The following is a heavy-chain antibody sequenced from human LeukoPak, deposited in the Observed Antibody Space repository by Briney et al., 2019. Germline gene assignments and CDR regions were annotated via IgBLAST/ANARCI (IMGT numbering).Heavy chain of an antibody. CDR1: GGSFSGYY. V-gene: IGHV4-34*01. Sequence: SETLSLTCAVYGGSFSGYYWSWIRQPPGKGLGWIGEINHSGSTNYNPSLKSRVTISVDTSKNQFSLKLSSVTAADTAVYYCARHCYDSSGYPLELDYWGQGTLVTVSS. CDR2: INHSGST. CDR3: ARHCYDSSGYPLELDY. D-gene: IGHD3-22*01. J-gene: IGHJ4*02.